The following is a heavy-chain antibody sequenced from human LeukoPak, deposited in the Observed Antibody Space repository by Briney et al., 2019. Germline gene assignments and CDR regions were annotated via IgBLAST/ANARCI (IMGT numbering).Heavy chain of an antibody. CDR3: ARSRAGLAARPPLLD. Sequence: SETLSLTCTVFGGSISSYYWSWIRQPPGKGLEWIGYIYYSGSTNYNPSLKSRVTISVDTSKNQFSLKLSSVTAADTAVYYCARSRAGLAARPPLLDWGQGTLVTVSS. CDR2: IYYSGST. J-gene: IGHJ4*02. D-gene: IGHD6-6*01. CDR1: GGSISSYY. V-gene: IGHV4-59*08.